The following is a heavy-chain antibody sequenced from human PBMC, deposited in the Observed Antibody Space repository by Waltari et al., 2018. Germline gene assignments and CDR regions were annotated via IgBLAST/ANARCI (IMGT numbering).Heavy chain of an antibody. V-gene: IGHV4-34*02. D-gene: IGHD3-10*01. J-gene: IGHJ6*02. CDR3: ARGRRESVWVGELLYYHYYGMDV. CDR1: GGSFSDYC. Sequence: QVQLQQRGTGLLKTSRTLSLTCDVSGGSFSDYCWTWIRQVPGKGLEWIGEIVHSGSTSYTPSLRGRITMSLDTAKNQFSLRLNSGPAADTAVYYCARGRRESVWVGELLYYHYYGMDVWGQGTTVSVSS. CDR2: IVHSGST.